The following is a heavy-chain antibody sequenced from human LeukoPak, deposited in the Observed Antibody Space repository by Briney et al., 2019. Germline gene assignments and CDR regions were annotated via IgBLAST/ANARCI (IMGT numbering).Heavy chain of an antibody. V-gene: IGHV4-4*07. CDR1: GGSISSSY. Sequence: SETLSLTCSISGGSISSSYWNWIRQPAGKGLEWIGRISTSGTTNYSPSLKGRLTMSIDTSKKQFSLNLRSVTAADTAMYYCARDTGGGWFDPWGQGALVTVSS. CDR3: ARDTGGGWFDP. J-gene: IGHJ5*02. D-gene: IGHD1-26*01. CDR2: ISTSGTT.